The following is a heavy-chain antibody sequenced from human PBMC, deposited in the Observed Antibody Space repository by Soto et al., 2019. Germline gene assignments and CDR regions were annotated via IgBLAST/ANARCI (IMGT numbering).Heavy chain of an antibody. CDR3: ARLVYDSSGYRPG. J-gene: IGHJ4*02. D-gene: IGHD3-22*01. CDR2: IYYSGTT. Sequence: PSETLSLTCTVSGDSITSNSYFWARIRQPPGKGLEWIGSIYYSGTTYYNPSLKSRVTISVDRSKNQFSLKLSSVTAADTAVYYCARLVYDSSGYRPGWGQGTLVTVSS. CDR1: GDSITSNSYF. V-gene: IGHV4-39*01.